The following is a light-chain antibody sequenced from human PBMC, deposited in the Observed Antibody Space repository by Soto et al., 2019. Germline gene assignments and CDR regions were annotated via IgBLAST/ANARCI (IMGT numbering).Light chain of an antibody. V-gene: IGKV3D-7*01. J-gene: IGKJ4*01. CDR3: QQANSFPFT. CDR2: GAS. Sequence: PGERVTLSCRASQSVSSSYLTWYQQKPGQAPRLLIYGASTRATGIPARFSGSGSGTDFTLTISSLQSEDLATYFCQQANSFPFTFGGGTKVQIK. CDR1: QSVSSSY.